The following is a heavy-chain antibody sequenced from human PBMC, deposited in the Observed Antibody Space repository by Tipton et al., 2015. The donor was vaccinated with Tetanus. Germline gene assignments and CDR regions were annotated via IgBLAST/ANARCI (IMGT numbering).Heavy chain of an antibody. Sequence: TLSLTCTVSGGSISSYYWSWIRQPPGKGLEWIGYIYYSGSTNYNPSLKSRVTISVDTSKNQFSLKLSSVTADDTAVYYCARDLKDYRNYSALVAGFDPWGQGALVTASS. V-gene: IGHV4-59*01. CDR1: GGSISSYY. J-gene: IGHJ5*02. CDR2: IYYSGST. CDR3: ARDLKDYRNYSALVAGFDP. D-gene: IGHD4-11*01.